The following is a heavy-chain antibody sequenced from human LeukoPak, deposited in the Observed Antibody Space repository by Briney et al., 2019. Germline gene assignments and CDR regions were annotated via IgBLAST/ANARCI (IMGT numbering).Heavy chain of an antibody. CDR1: GASVTSGGFY. J-gene: IGHJ5*02. CDR2: VYYTGSS. CDR3: ARHSGSGSLSRPFDP. D-gene: IGHD3-10*01. Sequence: SETLSLTCSVSGASVTSGGFYWGWLRQPPGKGLEWIATVYYTGSSYYNPSLKSRVTLSIDTSKNQFSLNLRSVIAADTALYYCARHSGSGSLSRPFDPWGQGTLVTVSS. V-gene: IGHV4-39*01.